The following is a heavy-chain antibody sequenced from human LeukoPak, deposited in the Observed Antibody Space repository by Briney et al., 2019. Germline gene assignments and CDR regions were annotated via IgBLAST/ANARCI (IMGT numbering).Heavy chain of an antibody. CDR2: IIPILGIA. V-gene: IGHV1-69*02. CDR1: GGTFSSYT. CDR3: ARALWYMTTVTYNWFDP. Sequence: SVKVSCKASGGTFSSYTISWGRQAPGQGLEWMGRIIPILGIANYAQKSQGRVTITADKSTSTAYMELSSLRSEDTAVYYCARALWYMTTVTYNWFDPWGQGTLVTVSS. J-gene: IGHJ5*02. D-gene: IGHD4-11*01.